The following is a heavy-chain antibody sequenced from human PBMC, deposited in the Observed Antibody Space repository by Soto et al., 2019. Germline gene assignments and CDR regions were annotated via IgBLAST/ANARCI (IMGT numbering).Heavy chain of an antibody. CDR1: GYTFTSYY. CDR2: INPSGGST. CDR3: ARDSSSSAVTTDYYGMDV. V-gene: IGHV1-46*01. D-gene: IGHD4-17*01. Sequence: ASVKVSCKASGYTFTSYYMHWVRQAPGQGLEWMGIINPSGGSTSYAQKFQGRVTMTRDTSTSTVYMELSSLRSEDTAVYYCARDSSSSAVTTDYYGMDVWGQGTTVTVSS. J-gene: IGHJ6*02.